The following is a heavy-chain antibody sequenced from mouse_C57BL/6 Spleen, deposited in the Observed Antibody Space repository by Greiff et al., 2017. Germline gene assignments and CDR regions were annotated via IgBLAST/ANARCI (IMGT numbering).Heavy chain of an antibody. Sequence: EVKLLESGPGLVKPSQSLSLTCSVTGYSITSGYYWNWIRQFPGNKLEWMGYISYDGSNNYNPSLKNRISITRDTSKNQFFLKLNSVTTEDTATYYCARYGSAWFAYWGQGTLVTVSA. CDR1: GYSITSGYY. D-gene: IGHD1-1*01. J-gene: IGHJ3*01. CDR2: ISYDGSN. V-gene: IGHV3-6*01. CDR3: ARYGSAWFAY.